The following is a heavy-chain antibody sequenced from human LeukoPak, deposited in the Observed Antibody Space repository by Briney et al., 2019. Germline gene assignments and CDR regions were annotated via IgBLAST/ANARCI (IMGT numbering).Heavy chain of an antibody. CDR2: IYYSGST. Sequence: PSETLSLTCTVSGGSISSYYWSWIRQPPGKGLEWIGYIYYSGSTNYNPSLKSRVTISVDTSKNQFSLKLSSVTAADTAVYYCARGVLRYFDWPYYFDYWGQGTLVTVSS. CDR1: GGSISSYY. D-gene: IGHD3-9*01. V-gene: IGHV4-59*01. J-gene: IGHJ4*02. CDR3: ARGVLRYFDWPYYFDY.